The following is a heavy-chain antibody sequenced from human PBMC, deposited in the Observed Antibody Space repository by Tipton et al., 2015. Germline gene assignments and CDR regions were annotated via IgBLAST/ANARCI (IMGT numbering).Heavy chain of an antibody. V-gene: IGHV3-74*01. CDR3: ARVSPPYSAAADFDY. CDR2: VSSDGSVT. D-gene: IGHD6-13*01. Sequence: SLRLSCAASGFSFNNYWMHWVRQAPGKGLVWVSRVSSDGSVTSYADSVKGRFTISRDNSKNTLYLQMNSLRAEDTAVYYCARVSPPYSAAADFDYWGQGTLVTVSS. J-gene: IGHJ4*02. CDR1: GFSFNNYW.